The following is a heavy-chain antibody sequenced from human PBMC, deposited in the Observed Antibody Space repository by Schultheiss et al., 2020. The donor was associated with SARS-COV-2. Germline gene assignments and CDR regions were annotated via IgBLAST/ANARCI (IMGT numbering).Heavy chain of an antibody. Sequence: SETLSLTCAVSGGSISSSNWWSWVRQPPGKGLEWIGYIYYSGSTYYNPSLKSRVTISVDTSKNQFSLKLSSVTAADTAVYYCARAHYYDSSGYYTNWFDPWGQGTLVTVSS. CDR1: GGSISSSNW. D-gene: IGHD3-22*01. CDR2: IYYSGST. V-gene: IGHV4-4*02. CDR3: ARAHYYDSSGYYTNWFDP. J-gene: IGHJ5*02.